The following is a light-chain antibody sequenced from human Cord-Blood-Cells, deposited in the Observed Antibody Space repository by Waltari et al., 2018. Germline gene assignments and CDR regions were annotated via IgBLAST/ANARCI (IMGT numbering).Light chain of an antibody. J-gene: IGLJ3*02. Sequence: QSALTQPASVSGSPGQSITISCTGTSSDVGGYNYVSWYQQHPGKAPQLMIHDVSKRPSGVSNRFSGSKSGNTASLTISGLQAEDEADYYCSSYTSSSTFGGGTKLTVL. CDR1: SSDVGGYNY. V-gene: IGLV2-14*01. CDR2: DVS. CDR3: SSYTSSST.